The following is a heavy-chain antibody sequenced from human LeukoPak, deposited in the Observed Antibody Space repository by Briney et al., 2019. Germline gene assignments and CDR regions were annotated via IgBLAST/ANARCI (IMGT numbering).Heavy chain of an antibody. V-gene: IGHV1-18*01. CDR2: IGASVPNT. D-gene: IGHD5-12*01. J-gene: IGHJ4*02. Sequence: ASAKVSCKASGYAFSTNVISWVRQAPGQGLEWMGCIGASVPNTNYAQQFRGRVTMTTDTSASTVYMELRNLISGDTAVYYCASGDYSGFNYGPLDSWGQGTLVTVSS. CDR1: GYAFSTNV. CDR3: ASGDYSGFNYGPLDS.